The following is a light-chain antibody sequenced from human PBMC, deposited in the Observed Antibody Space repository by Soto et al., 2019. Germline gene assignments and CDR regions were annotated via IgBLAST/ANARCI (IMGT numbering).Light chain of an antibody. CDR3: ASYSTTNTPVV. CDR2: VVY. J-gene: IGLJ1*01. V-gene: IGLV2-14*01. Sequence: QSALTQPASVSGSPGQSITISCTGTSSDIGGSNFVSWYQQHPGKAPRLLISVVYRRPSGISDRFSGSRSGTTAHLTISGLQAEDEADYYCASYSTTNTPVVFGSGTKLTVL. CDR1: SSDIGGSNF.